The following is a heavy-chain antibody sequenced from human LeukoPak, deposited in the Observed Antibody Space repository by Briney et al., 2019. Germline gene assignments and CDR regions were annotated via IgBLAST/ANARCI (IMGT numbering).Heavy chain of an antibody. CDR2: ISVSGAST. V-gene: IGHV3-23*01. CDR1: GFTLSTNA. CDR3: AKDVGKWESLHFFDY. D-gene: IGHD1-26*01. J-gene: IGHJ4*02. Sequence: TGGSLRLSCLTSGFTLSTNAMSWVRQAPGKGLEWISGISVSGASTYYADSVKGRFTISRDDSRNTLYLQMNSLRGDDTAVYYCAKDVGKWESLHFFDYWGQGTLVTVSS.